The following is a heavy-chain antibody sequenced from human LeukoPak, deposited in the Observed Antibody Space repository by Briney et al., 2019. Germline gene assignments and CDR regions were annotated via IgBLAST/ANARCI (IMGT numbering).Heavy chain of an antibody. CDR2: MNPNTGNA. CDR3: ARDVPTPYSSSPRIDY. D-gene: IGHD6-13*01. Sequence: GASVKVSCKAFGYTFTNFDINWVRQATGQGLEWMGWMNPNTGNAGYAQKFQDRVTITWDASISTAYMELRSLRSDDTAMYYCARDVPTPYSSSPRIDYWGQGTLVTVSS. CDR1: GYTFTNFD. V-gene: IGHV1-8*01. J-gene: IGHJ4*02.